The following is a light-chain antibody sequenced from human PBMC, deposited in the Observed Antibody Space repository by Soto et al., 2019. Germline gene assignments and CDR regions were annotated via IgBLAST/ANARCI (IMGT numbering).Light chain of an antibody. CDR3: QQNIDWPPGT. J-gene: IGKJ1*01. Sequence: EIVVTQSPATLSVSPGERVTLSCRASQSVSSSLAWYQQRPGQAPRLLIYDTSTRAAGISARFSGSGSGTEFTLTISRLQSEDFAVYYCQQNIDWPPGTFGQGTAVEIK. CDR1: QSVSSS. CDR2: DTS. V-gene: IGKV3-15*01.